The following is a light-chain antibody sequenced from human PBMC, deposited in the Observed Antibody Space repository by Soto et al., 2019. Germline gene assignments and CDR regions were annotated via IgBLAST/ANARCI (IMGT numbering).Light chain of an antibody. CDR2: SAS. J-gene: IGKJ3*01. Sequence: DIQMTQSPSSVSASIGDTVTISCRASQDINVYLNWYQQKPGEVPKLLIYSASSLHSGVPSRFTGSGSETDFTLTIRSLQPEDFAVYYCQQRSNWPQFTFGPGTKVDIK. CDR1: QDINVY. V-gene: IGKV1-39*01. CDR3: QQRSNWPQFT.